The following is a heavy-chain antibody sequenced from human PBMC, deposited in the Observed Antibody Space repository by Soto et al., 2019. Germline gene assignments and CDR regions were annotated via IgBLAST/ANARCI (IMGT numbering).Heavy chain of an antibody. CDR2: ISGSGGST. CDR1: GFTFSSYA. CDR3: ATPLRPSYYGSGSSFDY. J-gene: IGHJ4*02. D-gene: IGHD3-10*01. Sequence: PGGSLRLSCAASGFTFSSYAMSWVRQAPGKGLEWVSAISGSGGSTYYADSVKGRFTISRDNSKNTLYLQMNSLRAEDTAVYYCATPLRPSYYGSGSSFDYWGQGTLVTVSS. V-gene: IGHV3-23*01.